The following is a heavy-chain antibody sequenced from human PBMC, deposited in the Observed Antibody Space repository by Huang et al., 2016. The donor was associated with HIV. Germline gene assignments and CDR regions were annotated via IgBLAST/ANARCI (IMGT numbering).Heavy chain of an antibody. D-gene: IGHD6-19*01. CDR1: GDSVSSHY. Sequence: QVRLQESGPGLVKPSETLSLSCTVSGDSVSSHYWGWIRHPPGKGLEWIGTVYDSRPTKYNPRLKGRITISLDTSKNGFSLNITSVSAADTAMYFCVRDQGRLAVGGIDNWFDPWGQGALVTVSS. J-gene: IGHJ5*02. V-gene: IGHV4-59*02. CDR3: VRDQGRLAVGGIDNWFDP. CDR2: VYDSRPT.